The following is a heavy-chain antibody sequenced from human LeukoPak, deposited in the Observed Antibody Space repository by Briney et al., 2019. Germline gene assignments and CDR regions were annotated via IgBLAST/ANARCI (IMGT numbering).Heavy chain of an antibody. CDR2: ISSSSSTI. CDR3: AKEGGGEDIVVVVAGVDY. CDR1: GFTFSSYS. Sequence: PGGSLRLSCAASGFTFSSYSMNWVRQAPGKGLEWVSYISSSSSTIYYADSVKGRFTISRDNSKNSLYLQMNSLRAEDTVVYYCAKEGGGEDIVVVVAGVDYWGQGTLVTVSS. V-gene: IGHV3-48*04. D-gene: IGHD2-15*01. J-gene: IGHJ4*02.